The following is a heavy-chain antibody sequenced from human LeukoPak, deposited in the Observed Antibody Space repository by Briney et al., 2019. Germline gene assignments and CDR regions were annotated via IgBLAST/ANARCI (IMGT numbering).Heavy chain of an antibody. CDR1: GFTFDDYA. D-gene: IGHD4-17*01. CDR2: ISWNSGSI. CDR3: AGETTGEDY. V-gene: IGHV3-9*01. Sequence: GGSLRLSCAASGFTFDDYAMHWVRQAPGKGLEWVSGISWNSGSIGYADSVKGRFTISRDNAKNSLYLQMNSLRAEDTAVYYCAGETTGEDYWGQGTLVTVSS. J-gene: IGHJ4*02.